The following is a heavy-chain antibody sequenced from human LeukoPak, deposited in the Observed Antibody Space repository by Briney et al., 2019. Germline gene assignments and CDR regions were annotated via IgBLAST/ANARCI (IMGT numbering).Heavy chain of an antibody. J-gene: IGHJ6*02. CDR1: GFTVSSNY. V-gene: IGHV3-66*01. CDR2: IYSGGST. Sequence: GGSLRLSCAASGFTVSSNYMSWVRQAPGKGLEWVSVIYSGGSTYCADSVKGRFTISRDNSKNTLYLQMNSLRAEDTAVYYCATSTGYYYGMDVWGQGTTVTVSS. D-gene: IGHD7-27*01. CDR3: ATSTGYYYGMDV.